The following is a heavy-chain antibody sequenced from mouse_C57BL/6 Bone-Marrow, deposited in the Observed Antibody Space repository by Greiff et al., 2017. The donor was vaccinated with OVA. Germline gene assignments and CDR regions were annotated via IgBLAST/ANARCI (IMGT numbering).Heavy chain of an antibody. Sequence: EVQLQQSGPELVKPGASVKIPCKASGYTFTDYNMDWVQQSHGKSLEWIGDINTNNGGTIYTQKFKGKATLTVDKSSSTAYMELRSLTSEDYAVYYCDSSEYSKFAYWGQGTLVTVSA. J-gene: IGHJ3*01. CDR1: GYTFTDYN. CDR3: DSSEYSKFAY. V-gene: IGHV1-18*01. CDR2: INTNNGGT. D-gene: IGHD2-5*01.